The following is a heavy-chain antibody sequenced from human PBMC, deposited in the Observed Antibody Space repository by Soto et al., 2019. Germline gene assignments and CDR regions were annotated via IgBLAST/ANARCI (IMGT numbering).Heavy chain of an antibody. CDR3: AKGSGSSWYST. V-gene: IGHV3-23*01. CDR2: IRSSGGST. D-gene: IGHD6-13*01. CDR1: GFTFSSYG. Sequence: EVQLLESGGTLVQPGGSLILSCAASGFTFSSYGMSCVRQATGKGLEWVSAIRSSGGSTYYADSVKGRFTFSRDNSKTTLYLKMNSLRAEDTAVYYCAKGSGSSWYSTWGQGTMVTVS. J-gene: IGHJ4*02.